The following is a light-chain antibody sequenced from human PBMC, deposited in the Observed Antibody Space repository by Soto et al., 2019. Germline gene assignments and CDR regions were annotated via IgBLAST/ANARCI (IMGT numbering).Light chain of an antibody. CDR2: GAS. CDR1: QSVSSSS. CDR3: QHYGSSPPFT. J-gene: IGKJ3*01. V-gene: IGKV3-20*01. Sequence: EIVLTQSPGSLSLSPGERATLSCRASQSVSSSSLAWYQQKPGQAPRLLIYGASNRANGIPDRFSGSGSGTDFTLTITRLEPEDFAVYYCQHYGSSPPFTFGPGTKVDVK.